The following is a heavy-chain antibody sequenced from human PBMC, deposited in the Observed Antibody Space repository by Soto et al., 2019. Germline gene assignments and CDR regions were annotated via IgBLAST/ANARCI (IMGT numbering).Heavy chain of an antibody. V-gene: IGHV3-21*01. J-gene: IGHJ4*01. D-gene: IGHD6-13*01. Sequence: EVQLVESGGGLVKPGGSLRLSCAASGFTFSSYSMNWVRQAPGKGLEWVSSISSSSSYIYYADSVKGRFTISRDDAKNSLYLQMNSLRAEDTAVYYCARERRHSSSWYPDYWGQGTLVTVSS. CDR1: GFTFSSYS. CDR2: ISSSSSYI. CDR3: ARERRHSSSWYPDY.